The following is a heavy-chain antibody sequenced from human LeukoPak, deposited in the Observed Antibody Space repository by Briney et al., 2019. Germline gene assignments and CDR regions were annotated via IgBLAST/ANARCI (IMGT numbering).Heavy chain of an antibody. CDR2: IRYDGSNR. V-gene: IGHV3-30*02. CDR3: AKDLEYSGTYPDALDI. CDR1: GLTFSSYG. J-gene: IGHJ3*02. Sequence: PGGSLRLSCAASGLTFSSYGMHWIRQVPGKGLEWVAFIRYDGSNRYYADSVKGRFTISRDNSKNTLYLQMNSLRAEDTAVYYCAKDLEYSGTYPDALDIWGQGTMVTVSS. D-gene: IGHD1-26*01.